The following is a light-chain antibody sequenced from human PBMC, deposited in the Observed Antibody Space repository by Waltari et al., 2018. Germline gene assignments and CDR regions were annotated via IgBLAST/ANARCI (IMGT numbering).Light chain of an antibody. CDR3: QHYYNSPRT. Sequence: DIQMHHPPSSLSAPVGNRATITCRASQAIRDSLAWYQQKPGKAPKLLLYGASRLDSGIPFRFSGSGSGTDFTLTITSLQPEDFATYYCQHYYNSPRTFGQGTKVEVK. CDR2: GAS. J-gene: IGKJ1*01. CDR1: QAIRDS. V-gene: IGKV1-NL1*01.